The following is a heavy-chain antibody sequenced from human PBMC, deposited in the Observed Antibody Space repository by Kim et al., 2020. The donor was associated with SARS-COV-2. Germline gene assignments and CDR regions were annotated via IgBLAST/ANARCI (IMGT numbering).Heavy chain of an antibody. CDR3: VRDDYGSLDY. V-gene: IGHV3-30*04. CDR2: ISYDGGKI. D-gene: IGHD4-17*01. Sequence: GGSLRLSCAASGFRFSGSAIHWVRQAPGKGLECVALISYDGGKIDYADSVKGRFTLSRDNSKNTLYLQMNSLRADDTAVYYCVRDDYGSLDYWGQGTLVTVSS. CDR1: GFRFSGSA. J-gene: IGHJ4*02.